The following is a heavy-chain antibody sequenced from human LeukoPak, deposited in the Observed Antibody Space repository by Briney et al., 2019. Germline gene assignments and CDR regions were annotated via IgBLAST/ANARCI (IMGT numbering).Heavy chain of an antibody. CDR2: VDYSGST. CDR1: GGSISNYF. CDR3: ARMYSSTIPPGY. Sequence: SETLSLTCTVSGGSISNYFWTWIRQPPGKGLEWIGYVDYSGSTNYNPSLKSRVTISVDTSKNQFSLKLTSVTAADTAVYYCARMYSSTIPPGYWGQGTLVTVSS. J-gene: IGHJ4*02. D-gene: IGHD6-19*01. V-gene: IGHV4-59*01.